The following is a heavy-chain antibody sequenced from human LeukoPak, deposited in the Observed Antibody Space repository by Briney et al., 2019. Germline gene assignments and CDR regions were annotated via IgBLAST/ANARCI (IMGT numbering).Heavy chain of an antibody. D-gene: IGHD6-13*01. V-gene: IGHV4-4*02. Sequence: SGTLSLTCAVSGGSISSSNWWSWVRQPPGKGLEWIGEIYHSGSTNCNPSLKSRVTISVDKSKNQFSLKLSSVAAADTAVYYCARITAAAASPFDPWGQGTLVTVSS. CDR2: IYHSGST. J-gene: IGHJ5*02. CDR3: ARITAAAASPFDP. CDR1: GGSISSSNW.